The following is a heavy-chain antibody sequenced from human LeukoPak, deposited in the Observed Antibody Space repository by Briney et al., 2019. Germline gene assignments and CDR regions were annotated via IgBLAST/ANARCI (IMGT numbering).Heavy chain of an antibody. Sequence: KPSETLSLTCTVSGXXXXXXSXXXXXXRXPXXKXXXXXXXIXYSGGXKYNPSLQSRVTISIDTSKNQFSLNLSSVTAADTAVYYCARRVIMSAAGVPDTWLDPWGQGILVTVSS. V-gene: IGHV4-61*05. CDR2: IXYSGGX. J-gene: IGHJ5*02. CDR1: GXXXXXXSXX. D-gene: IGHD2-8*01. CDR3: ARRVIMSAAGVPDTWLDP.